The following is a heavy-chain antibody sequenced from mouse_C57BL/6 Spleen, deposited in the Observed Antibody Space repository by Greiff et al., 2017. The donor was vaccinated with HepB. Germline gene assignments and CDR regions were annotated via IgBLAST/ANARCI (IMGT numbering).Heavy chain of an antibody. V-gene: IGHV1-64*01. CDR1: GYTFTSYW. Sequence: VQLQHPGAELVKPGASVKLSCKASGYTFTSYWMHWVKQRPGQGLEWIGMIHPNSGSTNYNEKFKSKATLTVDKSSSTAYMQLSSLTSEDSAVYYCASPLRGAMDYWGQGTSVTVSS. D-gene: IGHD1-1*01. CDR2: IHPNSGST. J-gene: IGHJ4*01. CDR3: ASPLRGAMDY.